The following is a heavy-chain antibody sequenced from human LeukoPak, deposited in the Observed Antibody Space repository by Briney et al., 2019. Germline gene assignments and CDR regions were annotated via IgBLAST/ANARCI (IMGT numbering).Heavy chain of an antibody. D-gene: IGHD2-2*02. J-gene: IGHJ6*03. CDR2: ISAYNGDT. CDR1: VYSFTNSV. V-gene: IGHV1-18*01. Sequence: GASVRASFKPSVYSFTNSVVSWVRQAPGQGLEWMGWISAYNGDTKYAQNLQGRVTMTTDTSTSTGYMELRSLRSGDTAVYYCAKTDTFQYYYYYYMDVWGKGTTVIVS. CDR3: AKTDTFQYYYYYYMDV.